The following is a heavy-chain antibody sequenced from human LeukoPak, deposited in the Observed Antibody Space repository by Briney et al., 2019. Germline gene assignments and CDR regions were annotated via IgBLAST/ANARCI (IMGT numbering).Heavy chain of an antibody. D-gene: IGHD3-10*01. CDR2: INPNSGGT. J-gene: IGHJ5*02. CDR3: ARVAGLWFGEGRNWFDP. CDR1: GYTFTGYY. V-gene: IGHV1-2*02. Sequence: PAASVKVSCKASGYTFTGYYMHWVRQAPGQGLEWMGWINPNSGGTNYAQKFQGRVTMTRDTSISTAYMELSRLRSDDTAVYYCARVAGLWFGEGRNWFDPWGQGTLVTVSS.